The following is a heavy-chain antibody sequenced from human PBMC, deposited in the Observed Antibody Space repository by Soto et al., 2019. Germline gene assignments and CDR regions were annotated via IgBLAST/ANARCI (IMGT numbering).Heavy chain of an antibody. J-gene: IGHJ4*02. V-gene: IGHV3-23*01. CDR2: ISGSGGST. CDR1: GFTFSSYA. CDR3: AKDPRWLQSWASGPVDN. D-gene: IGHD5-12*01. Sequence: GGSLRCSCAASGFTFSSYAMSWVRQAPGKGLEWVSAISGSGGSTSYADSVKGRYTISRDNSNNTLYLQMNSLRAEDTPVYYCAKDPRWLQSWASGPVDNGGQETLVKVSS.